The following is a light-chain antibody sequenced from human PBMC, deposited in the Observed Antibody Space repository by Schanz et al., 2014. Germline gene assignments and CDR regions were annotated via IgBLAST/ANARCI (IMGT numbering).Light chain of an antibody. J-gene: IGKJ1*01. Sequence: EILITQSPATLSVSPGERATLSCRASQSVSTYLAWYQHRPGQAPRLLIYGASTRATGIPARFSGSGSGTDFTLTISRLEPEDFAVYYCQQYGSSPWTFGQGTKVEMK. V-gene: IGKV3-15*01. CDR2: GAS. CDR1: QSVSTY. CDR3: QQYGSSPWT.